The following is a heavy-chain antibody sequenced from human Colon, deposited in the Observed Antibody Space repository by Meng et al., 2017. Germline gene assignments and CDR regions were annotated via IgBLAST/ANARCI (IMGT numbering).Heavy chain of an antibody. D-gene: IGHD1-26*01. V-gene: IGHV4-4*07. Sequence: SETLSLTCTVSGGSISGYYWNWIRQPAGKGLEWIGCIYTSGSTNYNPSLKSRVTVSIDTTKNQFSLKLSSVTAADTALYYCARAGIQSGSYYPLDYWGQGTLVTVSS. CDR2: IYTSGST. CDR3: ARAGIQSGSYYPLDY. CDR1: GGSISGYY. J-gene: IGHJ4*02.